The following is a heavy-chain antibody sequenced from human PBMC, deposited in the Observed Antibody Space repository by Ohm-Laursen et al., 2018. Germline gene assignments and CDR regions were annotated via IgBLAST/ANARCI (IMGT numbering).Heavy chain of an antibody. D-gene: IGHD2-2*02. CDR1: GFTFSNYA. CDR3: ARDNAGESLLYYFGMDV. J-gene: IGHJ6*02. Sequence: SLRLSCAASGFTFSNYAMSWVRLAPGKGLEWVANIKRDGSEKYYVDSVKGRFTISRDNAKNSLYLQMNTMRAEDTGVYFCARDNAGESLLYYFGMDVWGQGTTVTVSS. V-gene: IGHV3-7*01. CDR2: IKRDGSEK.